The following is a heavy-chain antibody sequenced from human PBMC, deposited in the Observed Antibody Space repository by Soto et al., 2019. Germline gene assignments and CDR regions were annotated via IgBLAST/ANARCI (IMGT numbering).Heavy chain of an antibody. Sequence: PSETLSLTCAVYGGSFSGYYWSWTRQPPGKGLEWIGEINHSGSTSYNPSLKSRVTISVDMSKNQFSLKLSSVTAADTAVYFCARHYRPEEWLQNFDYWGQGTLVTVSS. J-gene: IGHJ4*02. V-gene: IGHV4-34*01. CDR3: ARHYRPEEWLQNFDY. CDR2: INHSGST. D-gene: IGHD5-12*01. CDR1: GGSFSGYY.